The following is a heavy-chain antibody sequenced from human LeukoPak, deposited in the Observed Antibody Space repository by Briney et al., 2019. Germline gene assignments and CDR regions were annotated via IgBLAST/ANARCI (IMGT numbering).Heavy chain of an antibody. V-gene: IGHV3-66*01. CDR3: ARDWSDMKDY. CDR1: GFTVSSNY. J-gene: IGHJ4*02. D-gene: IGHD2-15*01. CDR2: IYSGGST. Sequence: GGSLRLSCAASGFTVSSNYMSWDRQAPGKGLEWVSVIYSGGSTYYADSVKGRFTISRDNSKNTLYLQMNSLRAEDTAVYYCARDWSDMKDYWGQGTLVTVSS.